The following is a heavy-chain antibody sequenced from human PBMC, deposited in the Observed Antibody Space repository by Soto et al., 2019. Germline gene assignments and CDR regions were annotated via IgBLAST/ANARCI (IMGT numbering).Heavy chain of an antibody. Sequence: SVKVSCKASGYTFTSYYMHWVRQPPGQGLEWMGIINPSGGSTSYAQKFQGRVTMTRDTSTSTVYMELSSLRSEDTAVYYCARVGCSGGRCYQRTFDYSGPGPLGTVSP. J-gene: IGHJ4*02. V-gene: IGHV1-46*01. CDR1: GYTFTSYY. CDR3: ARVGCSGGRCYQRTFDY. CDR2: INPSGGST. D-gene: IGHD2-15*01.